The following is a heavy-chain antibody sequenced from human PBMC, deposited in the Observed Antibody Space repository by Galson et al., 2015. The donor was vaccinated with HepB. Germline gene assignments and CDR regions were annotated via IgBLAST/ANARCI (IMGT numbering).Heavy chain of an antibody. D-gene: IGHD3-3*01. CDR3: ARDSRATFGEPNWFDP. V-gene: IGHV3-48*03. CDR2: ISATGTTI. Sequence: SLRLPCAASGFTFSTYNMNWVRQAPGKGLDWISYISATGTTIDYADSVKGRFIISRDNATNSLFLQMNSLRVEDTAVYYCARDSRATFGEPNWFDPWGQGTLVIVSS. J-gene: IGHJ5*02. CDR1: GFTFSTYN.